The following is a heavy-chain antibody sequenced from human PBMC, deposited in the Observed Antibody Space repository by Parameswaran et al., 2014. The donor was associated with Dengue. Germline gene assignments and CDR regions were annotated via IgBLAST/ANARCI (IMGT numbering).Heavy chain of an antibody. Sequence: KWIRQPPGKGLEWVSSISSSSSYMYYADSVKGRFTISRDNAKNSLYLQMNSLRAEDTAVYYCARDGAPYCSGGRCYYYMDVWGKGTTGTVSS. J-gene: IGHJ6*03. D-gene: IGHD2-15*01. V-gene: IGHV3-21*01. CDR2: ISSSSSYM. CDR3: ARDGAPYCSGGRCYYYMDV.